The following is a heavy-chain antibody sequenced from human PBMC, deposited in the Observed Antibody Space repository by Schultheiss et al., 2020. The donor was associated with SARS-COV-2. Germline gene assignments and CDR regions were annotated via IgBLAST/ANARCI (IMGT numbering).Heavy chain of an antibody. J-gene: IGHJ6*03. D-gene: IGHD5-12*01. CDR3: ARDDVDIVATTQRGYYYYYMDV. CDR1: GFTFSSYW. CDR2: INSDGSST. V-gene: IGHV3-74*01. Sequence: ETLSLTCAASGFTFSSYWMHWVRQAPGKGLVWVSRINSDGSSTSYADSVKGRFTISRDNAKNTLYLQMNSLRAEDTAVYYCARDDVDIVATTQRGYYYYYMDVWGKGTTVTVSS.